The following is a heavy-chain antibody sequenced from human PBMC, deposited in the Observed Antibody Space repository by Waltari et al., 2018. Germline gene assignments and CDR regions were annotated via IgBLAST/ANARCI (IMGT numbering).Heavy chain of an antibody. V-gene: IGHV3-21*01. CDR2: ISSSSSYI. CDR1: GFTFSSYS. D-gene: IGHD3-22*01. J-gene: IGHJ4*02. CDR3: ARDDYDSSGGAADY. Sequence: EVQLVESGGGLVKPGGSLRLSCAASGFTFSSYSMNWVRQAPGKGLEWVSSISSSSSYIYYADSVKDRFTISRDNAKNSLYLQMNSLRAEDTAVYYCARDDYDSSGGAADYWGQGTLVTVSS.